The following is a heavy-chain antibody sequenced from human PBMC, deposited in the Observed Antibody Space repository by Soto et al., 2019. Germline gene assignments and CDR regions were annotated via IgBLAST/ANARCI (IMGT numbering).Heavy chain of an antibody. D-gene: IGHD2-21*01. CDR3: ASARHIGP. CDR2: IKEDGSER. V-gene: IGHV3-7*01. J-gene: IGHJ5*02. Sequence: PXGFLRLSCAASGFTFSNYWMSWVRQAPGKGLEWVANIKEDGSERNYVDSVKGRFTISRDNAENSLYLQMNSLRAEDTAVYYCASARHIGPWGQGTLVTVSS. CDR1: GFTFSNYW.